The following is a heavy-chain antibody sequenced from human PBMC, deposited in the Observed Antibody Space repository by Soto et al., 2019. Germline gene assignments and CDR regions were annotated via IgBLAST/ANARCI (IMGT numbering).Heavy chain of an antibody. CDR3: ARAQNGDFPYFDY. J-gene: IGHJ4*02. D-gene: IGHD3-3*01. CDR2: ISYDGSNK. CDR1: GFTFSSYA. V-gene: IGHV3-30*04. Sequence: GGSLRLSCAASGFTFSSYAMHWVRQAPGKGLEWVAVISYDGSNKYYADSVKGRFTISRDNSKNTLYLQMNSLRAEDTAVYYCARAQNGDFPYFDYWGQGTLVTVSS.